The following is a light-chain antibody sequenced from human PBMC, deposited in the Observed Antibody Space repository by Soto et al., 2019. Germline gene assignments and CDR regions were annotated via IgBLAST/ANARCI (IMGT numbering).Light chain of an antibody. Sequence: DIQMSQSPSTLSASVGDRVTITCRAIESTSNRLAWSQQKRGKAPKVLIYDASSLESGVPSRFVGSGCCKEFILTSRSLPPDDFASYCWQHDGSKFSFDGATKVEIK. V-gene: IGKV1-5*01. CDR2: DAS. J-gene: IGKJ4*02. CDR1: ESTSNR. CDR3: QHDGSKFS.